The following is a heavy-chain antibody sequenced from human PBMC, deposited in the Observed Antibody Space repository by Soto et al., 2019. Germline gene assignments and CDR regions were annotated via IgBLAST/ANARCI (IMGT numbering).Heavy chain of an antibody. D-gene: IGHD6-6*01. J-gene: IGHJ4*02. CDR1: GGSVSSGSYY. CDR2: IYYSGST. V-gene: IGHV4-61*01. Sequence: SETLSLTCTVSGGSVSSGSYYWSWIRQPPGKGLEWIGFIYYSGSTSYYPSFKSRVTISLDTSRNQFSLKLSSVTAADTAVYYCARAASYASSYYFDFWGQGT. CDR3: ARAASYASSYYFDF.